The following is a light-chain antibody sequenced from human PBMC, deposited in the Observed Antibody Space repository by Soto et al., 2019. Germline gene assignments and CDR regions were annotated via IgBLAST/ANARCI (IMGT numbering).Light chain of an antibody. CDR2: KAS. V-gene: IGKV1-5*03. Sequence: DIQMTHSPSTLSASVGDRVTITCRASQSISSWLAWYQQKPGKAPKLLIYKASSLESGVPSRFSGSGSGTEFTLTISSLQPDDFATYYCQQYNSYPCTFGQGTKV. J-gene: IGKJ1*01. CDR3: QQYNSYPCT. CDR1: QSISSW.